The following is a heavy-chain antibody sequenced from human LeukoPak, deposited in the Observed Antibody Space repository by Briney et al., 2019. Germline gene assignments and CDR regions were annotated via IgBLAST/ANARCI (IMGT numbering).Heavy chain of an antibody. V-gene: IGHV4-34*01. Sequence: SSETLSLTCAVYGGSFSGYYWSWIRQPPGKGLEWIGEINHSGSTNYNPSLKSRVTISVDTSKNQLSLKLSPVTAADTAVYYCARGDGDYWGQGTLVTVSS. J-gene: IGHJ4*02. CDR1: GGSFSGYY. CDR2: INHSGST. CDR3: ARGDGDY.